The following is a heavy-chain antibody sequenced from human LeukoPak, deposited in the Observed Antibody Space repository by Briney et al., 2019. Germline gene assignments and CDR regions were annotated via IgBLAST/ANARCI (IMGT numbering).Heavy chain of an antibody. CDR1: GDSMNSHY. CDR3: ARDPTTVTKGLDI. D-gene: IGHD4-17*01. Sequence: SETLSLTCTVSGDSMNSHYWSWIRQPPGKGLEWIGYISYIGSTNYNPSLKSRVTISVDTSKNQFSLRLSSVTAADTAVYYCARDPTTVTKGLDIWGQGTMLTVSS. V-gene: IGHV4-59*11. CDR2: ISYIGST. J-gene: IGHJ3*02.